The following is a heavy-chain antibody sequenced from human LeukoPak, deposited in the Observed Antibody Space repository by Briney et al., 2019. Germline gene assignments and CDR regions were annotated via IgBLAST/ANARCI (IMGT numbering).Heavy chain of an antibody. CDR1: GGSFSGYY. Sequence: SETLSLTCAVYGGSFSGYYWSWIRQPPGKGLEWNAEINHSGSTNYNPSLKSRVSISVDTSKNQFSLKLSSVTAADTAVYYCATITMIVVVTGWGQGTLVTVSS. V-gene: IGHV4-34*01. CDR2: INHSGST. J-gene: IGHJ4*02. D-gene: IGHD3-22*01. CDR3: ATITMIVVVTG.